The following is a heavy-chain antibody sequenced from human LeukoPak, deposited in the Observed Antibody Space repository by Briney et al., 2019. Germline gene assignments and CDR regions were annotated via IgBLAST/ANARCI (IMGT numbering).Heavy chain of an antibody. J-gene: IGHJ1*01. CDR3: AREKSTMVQWEYFQH. D-gene: IGHD3-10*01. CDR2: ISYDGSNK. V-gene: IGHV3-30-3*01. Sequence: GGSLRLSCAASGFTFSSYAMHWVRQASGKGLEWVAVISYDGSNKYYADSVKGRFTISRDNSKNTLYLQMNSLRAEDTAVYYCAREKSTMVQWEYFQHWGQGTLVTVSS. CDR1: GFTFSSYA.